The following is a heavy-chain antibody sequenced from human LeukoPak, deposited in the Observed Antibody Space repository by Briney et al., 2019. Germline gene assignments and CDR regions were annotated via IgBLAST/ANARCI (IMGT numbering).Heavy chain of an antibody. V-gene: IGHV3-30-3*01. J-gene: IGHJ4*02. Sequence: GGSLRLSCAASGFTFSSYAMHWVRQAPGKGLEWVAVISYDGSSKYYADSVKGRFTISRDNSKNTLYLQMNSLRAEDTAVYYCARGSSYYYDSSGYFYHYWGQGTLVTVSS. CDR3: ARGSSYYYDSSGYFYHY. CDR1: GFTFSSYA. CDR2: ISYDGSSK. D-gene: IGHD3-22*01.